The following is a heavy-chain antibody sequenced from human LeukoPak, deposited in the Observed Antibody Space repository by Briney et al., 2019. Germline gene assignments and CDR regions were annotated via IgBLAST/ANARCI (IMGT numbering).Heavy chain of an antibody. CDR3: ARGGVSSGSQPPLDY. D-gene: IGHD3-22*01. CDR1: GGSISSYY. J-gene: IGHJ4*02. Sequence: SETLSLTCTVSGGSISSYYWSWIRQPPGKGLEWIGYIYYSGSTNYNPSLKSRVTISVDTSKNQFSLKLSSVTAADTAVYYCARGGVSSGSQPPLDYWGQGTLVTVSS. V-gene: IGHV4-59*12. CDR2: IYYSGST.